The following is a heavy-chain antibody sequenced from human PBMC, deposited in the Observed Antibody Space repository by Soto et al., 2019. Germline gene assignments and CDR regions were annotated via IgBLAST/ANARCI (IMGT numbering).Heavy chain of an antibody. CDR3: ANLGMTTDYYHGMDV. CDR1: GGSISSSSYY. D-gene: IGHD4-17*01. CDR2: IYYSGST. J-gene: IGHJ6*02. V-gene: IGHV4-39*01. Sequence: SETLSLTCTVSGGSISSSSYYWGWIRQPPGKGLEWIGSIYYSGSTYYNPSLKSRVTISVDTSKNQFSLKLSSVTAADTAVYYCANLGMTTDYYHGMDVWGQGTTVTVSS.